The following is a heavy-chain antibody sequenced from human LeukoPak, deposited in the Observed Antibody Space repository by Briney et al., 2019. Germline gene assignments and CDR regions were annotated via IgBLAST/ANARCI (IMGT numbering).Heavy chain of an antibody. D-gene: IGHD3-22*01. Sequence: GGSLRLSCAASGVTFSSYSMNWVRQAPGKGLEWVSSISSSSSYIYYADSVKGRFTISRDNAKNSLYLQMNSLRAEDTAVYYCARGPHYYDSSGTPPNWGQGTLVTVSS. CDR2: ISSSSSYI. CDR3: ARGPHYYDSSGTPPN. V-gene: IGHV3-21*01. J-gene: IGHJ4*02. CDR1: GVTFSSYS.